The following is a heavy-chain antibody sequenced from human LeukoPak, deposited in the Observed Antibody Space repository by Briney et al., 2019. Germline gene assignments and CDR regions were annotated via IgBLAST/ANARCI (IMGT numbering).Heavy chain of an antibody. J-gene: IGHJ2*01. CDR2: INWNGNSR. Sequence: PGGSLRLSCAASGFTFDDYGMSWVRQAPGKGLEWVSSINWNGNSRGYADSVKGRFTISRDNAKNSLYLQMNSLRVEDTAFYYCAREMTGTIPWYFDLWGRGTLVTVSS. CDR1: GFTFDDYG. CDR3: AREMTGTIPWYFDL. V-gene: IGHV3-20*04. D-gene: IGHD1-7*01.